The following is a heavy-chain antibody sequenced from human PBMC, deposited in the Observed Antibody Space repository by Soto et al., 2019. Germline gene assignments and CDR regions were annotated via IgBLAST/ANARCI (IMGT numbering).Heavy chain of an antibody. CDR3: TTAWRTVVTPFDY. J-gene: IGHJ4*02. CDR1: GFTFSNAW. Sequence: EVQLVESGGGLVKPGGSLRLSCAASGFTFSNAWMNWVRQAPGKGLEWVGRIKSKTDGGTIDYAAPVKGRFTISRDDSKNTLYLQMNSLKTEDTAVYYCTTAWRTVVTPFDYWGQGTLIIVSS. D-gene: IGHD2-15*01. CDR2: IKSKTDGGTI. V-gene: IGHV3-15*07.